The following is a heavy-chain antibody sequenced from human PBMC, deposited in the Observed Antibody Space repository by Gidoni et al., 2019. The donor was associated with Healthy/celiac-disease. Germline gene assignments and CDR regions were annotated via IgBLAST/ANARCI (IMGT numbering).Heavy chain of an antibody. Sequence: QVQLVRSGPEVKKPGASVKVSCTASGYPFTSYGTSWVRQAPGQGLEWMGWISAYNGNTNYAQKLQGIVTMTTDTSTSTAYMELRSLRSDDTAVYYCARTVADSSRPTRWFDPWGQGTLVTVSS. CDR3: ARTVADSSRPTRWFDP. D-gene: IGHD6-13*01. V-gene: IGHV1-18*01. J-gene: IGHJ5*02. CDR1: GYPFTSYG. CDR2: ISAYNGNT.